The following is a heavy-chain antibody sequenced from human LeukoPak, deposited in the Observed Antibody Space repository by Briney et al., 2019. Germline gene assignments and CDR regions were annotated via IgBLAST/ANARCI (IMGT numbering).Heavy chain of an antibody. D-gene: IGHD1-26*01. CDR2: ISSSSSYI. CDR1: GFTFSSYS. J-gene: IGHJ4*02. Sequence: GGSLRLSCAASGFTFSSYSMNWVRQAPGKGLGWVSSISSSSSYIYYADSVKGRFTISRDNAKNSLYLQMNSLRAEDTAVYYCARDVGATTRGAFDYWGQGTLVTVSS. CDR3: ARDVGATTRGAFDY. V-gene: IGHV3-21*01.